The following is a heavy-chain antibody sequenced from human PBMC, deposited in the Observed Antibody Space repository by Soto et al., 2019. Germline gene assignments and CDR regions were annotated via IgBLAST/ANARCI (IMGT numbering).Heavy chain of an antibody. CDR2: ISAYNGNT. J-gene: IGHJ4*02. Sequence: ASVKVSCKASGYTFTSYGISWVRQAPGQGLEWMGWISAYNGNTNYAQKLQGRVTMTTDTSTSTAYMELRSLRSDDTAVYYCARHHCSSTSCPPPFDYWGQGTLVTVSS. CDR1: GYTFTSYG. CDR3: ARHHCSSTSCPPPFDY. V-gene: IGHV1-18*01. D-gene: IGHD2-2*01.